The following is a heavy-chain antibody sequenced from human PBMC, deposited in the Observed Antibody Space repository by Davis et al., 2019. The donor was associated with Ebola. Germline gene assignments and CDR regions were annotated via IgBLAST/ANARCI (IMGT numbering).Heavy chain of an antibody. J-gene: IGHJ4*02. CDR3: ARMGLSSGYYFFDY. CDR1: GGSIISSSSY. Sequence: SETLSLTCTVSGGSIISSSSYCSWIRQPPGKGMEWIGNIYHGGSTNYNPSLKGRVTISVDTSKNQFSLKLSSVTAADTAVYYCARMGLSSGYYFFDYWGQGTLVTVSS. V-gene: IGHV4-61*01. D-gene: IGHD3-22*01. CDR2: IYHGGST.